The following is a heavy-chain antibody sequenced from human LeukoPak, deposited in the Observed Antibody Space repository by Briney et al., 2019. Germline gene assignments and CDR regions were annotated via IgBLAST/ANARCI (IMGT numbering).Heavy chain of an antibody. V-gene: IGHV3-11*01. CDR2: ISSSGSTI. Sequence: VKPGGSLRLSCAASGFTFSDYYMSWIRQAPGKGLEWVSYISSSGSTIYYADSVKGRFTISRDNAKNSLYLQMNSLRAEDTAVYYCARGDWEYYYDSSGYYENDYWGQGTLVTVSS. CDR1: GFTFSDYY. D-gene: IGHD3-22*01. J-gene: IGHJ4*02. CDR3: ARGDWEYYYDSSGYYENDY.